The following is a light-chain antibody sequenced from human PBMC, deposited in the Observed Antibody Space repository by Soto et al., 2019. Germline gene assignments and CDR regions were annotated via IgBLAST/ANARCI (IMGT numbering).Light chain of an antibody. J-gene: IGKJ5*01. CDR1: QSVSSSY. CDR3: QHYAHNSPIT. V-gene: IGKV3-20*01. Sequence: EIVMTHSPATLSLSPWEIATLSCRASQSVSSSYLAWYQQRPGQAPRLLISGASSRATGIPDRFSGSGSGTDFTLTISRLEPEDFALYYCQHYAHNSPITFGQGTRLEIK. CDR2: GAS.